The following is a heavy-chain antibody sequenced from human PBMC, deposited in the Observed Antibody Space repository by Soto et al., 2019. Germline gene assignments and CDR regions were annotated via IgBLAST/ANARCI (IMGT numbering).Heavy chain of an antibody. CDR3: ARVNKGEGAAATNWGFDP. J-gene: IGHJ5*02. CDR1: GFSFSNYD. CDR2: ISSGSSTI. D-gene: IGHD6-13*01. Sequence: GGSLRLSCTASGFSFSNYDMNWVRQSPGEGLEWISYISSGSSTIQYADSVKGRFTISRDNAKNSLFLQMNSLRDEDTAMYYCARVNKGEGAAATNWGFDPWGQGALVTVSS. V-gene: IGHV3-48*02.